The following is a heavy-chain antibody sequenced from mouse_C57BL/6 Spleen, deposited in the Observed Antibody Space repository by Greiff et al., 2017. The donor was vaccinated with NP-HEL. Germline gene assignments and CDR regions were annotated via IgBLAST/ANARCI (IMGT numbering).Heavy chain of an antibody. J-gene: IGHJ4*01. D-gene: IGHD1-1*01. CDR1: GYTFTSYW. CDR3: ARDRSSHYAMDY. V-gene: IGHV1-50*01. CDR2: IDPSDSYT. Sequence: QVQLKQSGAELVKPGASVKLSCKASGYTFTSYWMQWVKQRPGQGLEWIGEIDPSDSYTNYNQKFKGKATLTVDTSSSTAYMQLSSLTSEDSAVYYCARDRSSHYAMDYWGQGTSVTVSS.